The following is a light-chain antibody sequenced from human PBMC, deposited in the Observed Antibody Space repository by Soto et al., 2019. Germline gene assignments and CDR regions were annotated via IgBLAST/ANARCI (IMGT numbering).Light chain of an antibody. V-gene: IGKV3-15*01. Sequence: EIILTQSPATLSVSPGERATVSCRASQSVSINLAWYQQKPGQAPRLLIYGASTRATGIPARFSGSGSGTEFTLTINSLQSEDFAVYYCQQYNNWLRTFGQGTKVDIK. J-gene: IGKJ1*01. CDR1: QSVSIN. CDR3: QQYNNWLRT. CDR2: GAS.